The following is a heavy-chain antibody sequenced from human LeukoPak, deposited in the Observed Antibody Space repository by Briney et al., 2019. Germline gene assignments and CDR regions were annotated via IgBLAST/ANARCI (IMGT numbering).Heavy chain of an antibody. V-gene: IGHV4-59*01. J-gene: IGHJ3*02. CDR3: ARDNYDYGLWAFDI. D-gene: IGHD3-16*01. CDR2: IYYSRST. Sequence: SETLSLTCTVSGGSISSYYWSWIRQPPGKGLEWIGYIYYSRSTNYNPSLKSRVTISVDTSKNQFSLKLSSVTAADTAVYYCARDNYDYGLWAFDIWGQGTMVTVSS. CDR1: GGSISSYY.